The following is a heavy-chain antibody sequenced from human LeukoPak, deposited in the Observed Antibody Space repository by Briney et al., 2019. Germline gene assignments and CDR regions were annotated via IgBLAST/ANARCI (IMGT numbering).Heavy chain of an antibody. CDR1: GGTFSSYA. D-gene: IGHD2-15*01. V-gene: IGHV1-69*05. CDR2: IIPIFGTA. CDR3: ARDRGIVVVVAAYDAFDI. Sequence: SVKVSCKASGGTFSSYAISCVRQAPGQGLEWMGRIIPIFGTANYAQKFQGRVTITTDESTSTAYMELSSLRSEDTAVYYCARDRGIVVVVAAYDAFDIWGQGTMVTVSS. J-gene: IGHJ3*02.